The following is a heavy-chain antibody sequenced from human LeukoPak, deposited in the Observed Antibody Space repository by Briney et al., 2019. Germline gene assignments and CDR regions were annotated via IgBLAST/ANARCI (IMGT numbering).Heavy chain of an antibody. J-gene: IGHJ5*02. CDR1: GRSISSYY. CDR2: IYTSEST. Sequence: SQTLSLTCTVSGRSISSYYWSWIRQPAAKGLEWIGRIYTSESTNYNPYLKSRVTMSVDTSKNQSSLKLSSVTPADTGVYYCARDVVPAAILNWFDPWGLGTLVTVSS. D-gene: IGHD2-2*01. V-gene: IGHV4-4*07. CDR3: ARDVVPAAILNWFDP.